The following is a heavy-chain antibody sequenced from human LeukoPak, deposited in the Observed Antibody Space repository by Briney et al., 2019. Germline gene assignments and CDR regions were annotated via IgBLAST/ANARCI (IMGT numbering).Heavy chain of an antibody. CDR3: ARVGDYDILTGPCDY. V-gene: IGHV1-18*01. J-gene: IGHJ4*02. D-gene: IGHD3-9*01. CDR1: GYTFTSYG. CDR2: ISAYNGNT. Sequence: GASVKVSCKASGYTFTSYGISWVRQAPGQGLEWMGWISAYNGNTNYAQKLQGRVTMTTDTSTSTAYMELRSLRSDDTAVYYCARVGDYDILTGPCDYWGQGTLVTVSS.